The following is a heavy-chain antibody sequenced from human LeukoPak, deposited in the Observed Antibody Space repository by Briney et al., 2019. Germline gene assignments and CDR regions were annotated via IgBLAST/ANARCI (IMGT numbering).Heavy chain of an antibody. Sequence: SVKVSCKASVGTFSSYAISCVRQAPGQALEWMGGIIPIFGTANYAQKFQGRVTITADESTSTAYMELSSLRSEDTAVYYCARWDTAMAYFDYWGQGTLVTVSS. J-gene: IGHJ4*02. V-gene: IGHV1-69*13. CDR3: ARWDTAMAYFDY. D-gene: IGHD5-18*01. CDR1: VGTFSSYA. CDR2: IIPIFGTA.